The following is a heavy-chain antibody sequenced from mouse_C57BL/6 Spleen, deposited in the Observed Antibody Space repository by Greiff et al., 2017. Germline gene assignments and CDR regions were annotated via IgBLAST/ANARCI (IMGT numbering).Heavy chain of an antibody. CDR3: ARVIYYYGSSSYYFDY. CDR2: IDPSDSET. J-gene: IGHJ2*01. V-gene: IGHV1-52*01. Sequence: QVQLQQPGAELVRPGSSVKLSCKASGYTFTSYWMHWVKQRPIQGLEWIGNIDPSDSETHYNQKFKDKATLTVDKSSSTAYMQLSSLPSEDSAVYYCARVIYYYGSSSYYFDYWGQGTTLTVSS. CDR1: GYTFTSYW. D-gene: IGHD1-1*01.